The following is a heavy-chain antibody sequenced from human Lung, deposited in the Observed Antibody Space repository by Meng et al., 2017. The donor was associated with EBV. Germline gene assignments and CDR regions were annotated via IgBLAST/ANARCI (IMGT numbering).Heavy chain of an antibody. CDR3: AHQAVAGTRGWFDP. Sequence: QGQLVQSGAEGKKPGASVKVSCKASGYTFTGYYMHWVRQAPGQGLEWMGRINPNSGGTNYAQKFQGRVTMTRDTSISTAYMELSRLRSDDTAVYYCAHQAVAGTRGWFDPWGQGTLVTVSS. J-gene: IGHJ5*02. V-gene: IGHV1-2*06. CDR1: GYTFTGYY. D-gene: IGHD6-19*01. CDR2: INPNSGGT.